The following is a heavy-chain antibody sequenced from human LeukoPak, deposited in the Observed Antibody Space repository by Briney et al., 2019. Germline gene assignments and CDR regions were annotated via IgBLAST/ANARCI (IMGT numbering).Heavy chain of an antibody. Sequence: SETLSLTCAVYGGSFSGYYWSWIRQPPGKGLEWIGEINHNGSTNYNPSLKSRVTISVDTSKNQFSLKLSSVTAADTAVYYCARGLPRRRVVPAATWFDPWGQGTLVTVSS. CDR1: GGSFSGYY. CDR2: INHNGST. V-gene: IGHV4-34*01. CDR3: ARGLPRRRVVPAATWFDP. J-gene: IGHJ5*02. D-gene: IGHD2-2*01.